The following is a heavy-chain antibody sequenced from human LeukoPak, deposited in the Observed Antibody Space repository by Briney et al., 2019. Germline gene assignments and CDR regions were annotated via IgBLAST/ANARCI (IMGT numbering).Heavy chain of an antibody. CDR2: ISAYNGNA. J-gene: IGHJ6*02. V-gene: IGHV1-18*01. CDR3: ARANYYSGMDV. CDR1: GYTFTSYF. Sequence: ASVRVSCKAVGYTFTSYFISWVRQAPGHGLEWMGWISAYNGNANYAQKFLGRVTMTTDTATSTAYMELWSLRSDDTAVFYCARANYYSGMDVWGQGTPVTVSS.